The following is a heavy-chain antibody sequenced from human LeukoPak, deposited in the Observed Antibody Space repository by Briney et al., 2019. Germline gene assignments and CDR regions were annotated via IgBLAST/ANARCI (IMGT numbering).Heavy chain of an antibody. CDR3: ARSYSGSFLY. Sequence: SPSETLSLTCSLSGGSISSYYWAWIRQPAGKELEWIGRIYSSGSTNYNAALKSRVTMSVDTSKNQFSLKLSSVTAADTAVYYCARSYSGSFLYWGQGSLVTVSS. J-gene: IGHJ1*01. D-gene: IGHD1-26*01. V-gene: IGHV4-4*07. CDR2: IYSSGST. CDR1: GGSISSYY.